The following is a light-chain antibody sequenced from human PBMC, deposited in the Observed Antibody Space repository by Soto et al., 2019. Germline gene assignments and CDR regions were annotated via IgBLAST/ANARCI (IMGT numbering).Light chain of an antibody. Sequence: QSVLTQPPSVSAAPGHKVTISCSGSSSNIGNNYVSWYQQLPGTAPKLLIYDNNKRPSGIPDRFSGSKSGTSATLGITGLQPVDEADYYCGTWDSSLSAGVFGGGTKLTVL. J-gene: IGLJ3*02. V-gene: IGLV1-51*01. CDR2: DNN. CDR3: GTWDSSLSAGV. CDR1: SSNIGNNY.